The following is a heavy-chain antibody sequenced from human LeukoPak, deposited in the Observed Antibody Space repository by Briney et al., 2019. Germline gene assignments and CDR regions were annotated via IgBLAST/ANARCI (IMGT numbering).Heavy chain of an antibody. V-gene: IGHV4-59*01. Sequence: SETLSLTCSVPGGSINSGYWSWIRQPPGKGLEWIGLLYPSGSTNYNPSLKSQVTISVDTSRTQFSLKLSSMTAADTAVYYCAGGHYPLEYWGQGTLVTVSS. CDR2: LYPSGST. CDR1: GGSINSGY. J-gene: IGHJ4*02. D-gene: IGHD1-26*01. CDR3: AGGHYPLEY.